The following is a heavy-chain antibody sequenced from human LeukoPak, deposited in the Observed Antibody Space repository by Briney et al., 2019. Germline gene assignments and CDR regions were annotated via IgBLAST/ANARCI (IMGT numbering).Heavy chain of an antibody. CDR2: INHSGST. Sequence: PSETLSLTCAVYGGSFSGYYWSWIRQPPGKGLEWIGEINHSGSTNYNPSLKSRVTISVDTSKNQFSLKLSSVTAADTAVYYCARGGFLEWLQTSRYYDYWGQGTLVTVSS. V-gene: IGHV4-34*01. CDR3: ARGGFLEWLQTSRYYDY. D-gene: IGHD3-3*01. J-gene: IGHJ4*02. CDR1: GGSFSGYY.